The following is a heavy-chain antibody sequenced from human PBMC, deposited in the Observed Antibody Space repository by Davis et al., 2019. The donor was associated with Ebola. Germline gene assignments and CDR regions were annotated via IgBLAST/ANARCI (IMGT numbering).Heavy chain of an antibody. Sequence: GESLKISCNDSGNRFSSHWIGWVRQLPGKGLEWMGIIYTGDSDTRYSPSFRGQVTISADKSAKTAFLQWSSLKASDTAIYYCATLRRTITGMDDGFDIWGHGTMVTVSS. CDR3: ATLRRTITGMDDGFDI. CDR1: GNRFSSHW. D-gene: IGHD1-20*01. V-gene: IGHV5-51*01. J-gene: IGHJ3*02. CDR2: IYTGDSDT.